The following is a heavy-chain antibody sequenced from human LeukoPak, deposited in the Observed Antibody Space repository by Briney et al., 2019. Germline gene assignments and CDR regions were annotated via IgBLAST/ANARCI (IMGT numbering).Heavy chain of an antibody. J-gene: IGHJ4*02. CDR1: GFTFSSYA. CDR2: ISGSGGST. CDR3: ARGGTRYYFDY. Sequence: GGSLRLCCAASGFTFSSYAMSWVRQAPGKGLEWVSAISGSGGSTYYADSVKGRFTISRDNSKNTLYLQMNSLRAEDTAVYYCARGGTRYYFDYWGQGTLVTVSS. D-gene: IGHD3-16*01. V-gene: IGHV3-23*01.